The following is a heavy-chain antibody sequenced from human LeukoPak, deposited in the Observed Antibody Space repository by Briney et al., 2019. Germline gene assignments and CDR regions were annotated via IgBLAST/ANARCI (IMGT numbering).Heavy chain of an antibody. CDR2: IRSTANGYAT. V-gene: IGHV3-73*01. Sequence: GGSLSLSCAASGFTFSGSALHWVRQASGKGLEWVGRIRSTANGYATAYAASVKGRFTISRDDSKNTAYLQMNSLKTEDTAVYYCTRFYDNGLDYWGQGTLVTVSS. CDR3: TRFYDNGLDY. J-gene: IGHJ4*02. D-gene: IGHD3-16*01. CDR1: GFTFSGSA.